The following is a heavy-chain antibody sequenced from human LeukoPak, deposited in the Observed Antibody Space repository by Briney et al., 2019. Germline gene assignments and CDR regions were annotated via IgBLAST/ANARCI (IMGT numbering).Heavy chain of an antibody. V-gene: IGHV1-3*01. CDR1: GYTFTSYA. Sequence: ASVTVSCTASGYTFTSYAIHWVRQAPGQRLEWMGWISAGNGNTKYSQNFQGRVTFISNTSATTAFMELSSLRSEDAAVYYCARGAVVVPAAMIGGRYFDYWGQGTLVTVSS. CDR2: ISAGNGNT. CDR3: ARGAVVVPAAMIGGRYFDY. J-gene: IGHJ4*02. D-gene: IGHD2-2*01.